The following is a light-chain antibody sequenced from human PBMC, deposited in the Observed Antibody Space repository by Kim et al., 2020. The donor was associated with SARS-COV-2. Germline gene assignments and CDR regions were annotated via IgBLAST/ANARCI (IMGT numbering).Light chain of an antibody. Sequence: ASVGERVTRTCRASRGISSWLAWYQQKPRRAPKLLIYMASSLESGVPSRFTGSGSGTEFTLTISSLQPDDLGTYSCQQYYTYPYTFGQGTKLEI. J-gene: IGKJ2*01. CDR2: MAS. CDR1: RGISSW. V-gene: IGKV1-5*03. CDR3: QQYYTYPYT.